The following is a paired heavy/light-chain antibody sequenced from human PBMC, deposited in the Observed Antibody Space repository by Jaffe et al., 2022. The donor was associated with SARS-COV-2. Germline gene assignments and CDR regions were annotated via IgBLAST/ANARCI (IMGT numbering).Light chain of an antibody. CDR1: QSLLHTNGYNY. CDR2: LGS. Sequence: DIVMTQSPLSLPVTPGEPASISCRSSQSLLHTNGYNYLDWYLQKPGQSPQLLIYLGSNRASGVPDRFRGSGSGTDFTLKISRVEAEDVGVYYCMQGLQIPLTFGPGTKVDIK. J-gene: IGKJ3*01. V-gene: IGKV2-28*01. CDR3: MQGLQIPLT.
Heavy chain of an antibody. CDR2: IRGSGANT. D-gene: IGHD1-26*01. CDR3: AKEGEHFYYPDMDV. Sequence: EVQLLESGGGWVQPGGSLRLSCAASGFTFTMYAISWVRQAPGKGLEWVSAIRGSGANTYYADSVMGRFTMSRDNSKNTVYLQMNSLTGEDTAVYYCAKEGEHFYYPDMDVWGQGTTVTVSS. J-gene: IGHJ6*02. V-gene: IGHV3-23*01. CDR1: GFTFTMYA.